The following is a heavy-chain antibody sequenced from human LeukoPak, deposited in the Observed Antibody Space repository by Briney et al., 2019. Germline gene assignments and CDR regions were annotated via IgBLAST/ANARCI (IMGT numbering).Heavy chain of an antibody. Sequence: GGSLRLSCAASGFTFSSYAMSWVRQAPGKRLEWVSAVSGSGGSTYYADSVKGRFSISRDNPKNTLYLQMNSLRAEDTAVYYCANLYSSGWYMFDYWGQGTLVTVSS. J-gene: IGHJ4*02. CDR1: GFTFSSYA. CDR2: VSGSGGST. V-gene: IGHV3-23*01. CDR3: ANLYSSGWYMFDY. D-gene: IGHD6-19*01.